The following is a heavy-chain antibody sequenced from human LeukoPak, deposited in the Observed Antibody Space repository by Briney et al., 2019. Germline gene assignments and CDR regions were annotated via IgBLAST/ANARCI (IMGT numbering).Heavy chain of an antibody. V-gene: IGHV3-30*02. CDR3: AKEVRRYCSGGSCPL. J-gene: IGHJ4*02. CDR2: IRYDGSNK. Sequence: GGSLRLSCSASGFTFSSYGMHWVRQAPGKGLEWVAFIRYDGSNKYYADSVKGRFTISRDNSKNTLYLQMNSLRAEDTAVYYCAKEVRRYCSGGSCPLWGQGTLVTVSS. D-gene: IGHD2-15*01. CDR1: GFTFSSYG.